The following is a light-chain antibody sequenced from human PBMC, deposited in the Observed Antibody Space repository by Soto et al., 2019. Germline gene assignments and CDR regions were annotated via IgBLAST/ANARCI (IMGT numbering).Light chain of an antibody. Sequence: EIVLTQSPATLSVSPWERATLSFRASQSVSINLAWYQQKPGQAPRLLIYGASSRATGIPDRFSGSGSGTDFTLTISRLEPEDVSVYYCQHNGSSPLTFGGGTKVDIK. J-gene: IGKJ4*01. V-gene: IGKV3-20*01. CDR1: QSVSIN. CDR2: GAS. CDR3: QHNGSSPLT.